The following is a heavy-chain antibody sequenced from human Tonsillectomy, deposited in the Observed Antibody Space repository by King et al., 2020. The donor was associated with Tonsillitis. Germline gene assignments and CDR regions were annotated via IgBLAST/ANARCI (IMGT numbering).Heavy chain of an antibody. D-gene: IGHD3-22*01. CDR3: ARFNYDSSGYYHPYYYYYYMDV. CDR2: IYYSGST. Sequence: QLQESGPGLVKPSETLSLTCTVSGGSISSYYWSWIRQPPGKGLEWIGYIYYSGSTNYNPSLKSQVTISVDTSKNQFSLKLSSVTAADTAVYYCARFNYDSSGYYHPYYYYYYMDVWGKGTTVTVSS. CDR1: GGSISSYY. J-gene: IGHJ6*03. V-gene: IGHV4-59*01.